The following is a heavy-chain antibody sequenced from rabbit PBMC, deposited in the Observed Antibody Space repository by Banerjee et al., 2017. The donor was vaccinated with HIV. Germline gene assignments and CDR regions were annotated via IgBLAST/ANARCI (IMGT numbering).Heavy chain of an antibody. J-gene: IGHJ6*01. Sequence: QSLEESGGGLVKPGASLTLTCTASGFSFSSSYYMCWVRQAPGKGLEWIGSIYTGDGSTYYASWTKGRFTISKTSSTTVTLQMTSLTAADTATYFCAREGYGYAAMDLWGPGTLVTVS. V-gene: IGHV1S40*01. CDR1: GFSFSSSYY. D-gene: IGHD6-1*01. CDR3: AREGYGYAAMDL. CDR2: IYTGDGST.